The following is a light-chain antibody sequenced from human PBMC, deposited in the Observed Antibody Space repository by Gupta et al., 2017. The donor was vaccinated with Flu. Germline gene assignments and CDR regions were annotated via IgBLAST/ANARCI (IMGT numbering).Light chain of an antibody. V-gene: IGKV4-1*01. CDR1: QSLLYRSDNKNY. Sequence: DIEMTQSPDSLAVSLGERATINCKSSQSLLYRSDNKNYLAWYKLKPGQPPKLLIYWASSRQYGLPDRSRASAYGLDFTLTISSRQAGHMTVHFFPLGESALWYSFGEGTKLEI. J-gene: IGKJ2*03. CDR3: PLGESALWYS. CDR2: WAS.